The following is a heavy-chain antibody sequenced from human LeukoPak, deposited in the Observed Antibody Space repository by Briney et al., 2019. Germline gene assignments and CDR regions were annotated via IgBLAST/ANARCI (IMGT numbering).Heavy chain of an antibody. D-gene: IGHD4-17*01. V-gene: IGHV3-48*04. CDR2: IRRSGNTL. CDR3: ARGGYGDYFDY. J-gene: IGHJ4*02. CDR1: GFTFSNYS. Sequence: GGSLRLSCATSGFTFSNYSMNWVRQAPGKGLEWVSYIRRSGNTLHYADSVKGRFTISRDNAKNSLYLQMNSLRAEDTAVYYCARGGYGDYFDYWGQGTLVTVSS.